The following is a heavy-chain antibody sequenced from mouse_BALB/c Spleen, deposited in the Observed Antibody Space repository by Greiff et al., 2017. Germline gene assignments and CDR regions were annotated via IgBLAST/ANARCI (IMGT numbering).Heavy chain of an antibody. CDR3: ARGHYDYAWFAY. V-gene: IGHV2-6-4*01. Sequence: VQLVESGPGLVAPSQSLSITCTVSGFSLSRYSVHWVRQPPGKGLEWLGMIWGGGSTDYNSALKSRLSISKDNSKSQVFLKMNSLHTDDTAMYYCARGHYDYAWFAYWGQGTLVTVSA. CDR2: IWGGGST. D-gene: IGHD2-4*01. CDR1: GFSLSRYS. J-gene: IGHJ3*01.